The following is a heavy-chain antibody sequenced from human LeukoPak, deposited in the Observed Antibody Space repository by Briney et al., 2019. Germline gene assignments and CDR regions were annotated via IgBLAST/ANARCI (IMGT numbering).Heavy chain of an antibody. CDR3: ARSPRTKYSYGPGFDY. CDR2: ISSSSSYI. D-gene: IGHD5-18*01. V-gene: IGHV3-21*01. CDR1: EFTFSSYS. J-gene: IGHJ4*02. Sequence: GGSLRLSCAASEFTFSSYSMNWVRQAPGKGLEWVSSISSSSSYIYYADSVKGRFTISRDNAKNSLYLQMNSLRAEDTAVYYCARSPRTKYSYGPGFDYWGQGTLVTVSS.